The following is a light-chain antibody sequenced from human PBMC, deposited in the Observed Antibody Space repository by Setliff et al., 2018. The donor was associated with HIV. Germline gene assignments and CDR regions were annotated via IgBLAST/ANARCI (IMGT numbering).Light chain of an antibody. CDR3: QVWHSSSDHPYV. CDR2: YDS. Sequence: SYELTQPPSVSVAPGKTARITCGGNNIGSESVHWYQQKPGQAPVLVIYYDSDRPSGIPERSSGSKSGNTATLTISRVEAGDEADYYCQVWHSSSDHPYVFGTGTRSPS. V-gene: IGLV3-21*04. J-gene: IGLJ1*01. CDR1: NIGSES.